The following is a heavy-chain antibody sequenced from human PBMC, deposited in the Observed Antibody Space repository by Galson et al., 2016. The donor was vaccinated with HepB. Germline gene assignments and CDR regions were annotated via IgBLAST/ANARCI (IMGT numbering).Heavy chain of an antibody. V-gene: IGHV1-18*01. CDR2: ISAYNGNSNT. D-gene: IGHD2-15*01. Sequence: SVKVSCKASGYTFGNYGISWVRQAPGQGLEWMAWISAYNGNSNTDYAQQFQGRVSMTTDPSTSTAYMELTSLKSDDTAVYYCARDFCSGGSCSPPLGYWGQGTLVIVSS. CDR3: ARDFCSGGSCSPPLGY. J-gene: IGHJ4*02. CDR1: GYTFGNYG.